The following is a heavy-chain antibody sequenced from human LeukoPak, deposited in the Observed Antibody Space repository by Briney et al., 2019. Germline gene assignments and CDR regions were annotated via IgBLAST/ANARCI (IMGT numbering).Heavy chain of an antibody. CDR3: ARELDEKGPAFDI. CDR1: GYTFTGYY. D-gene: IGHD3-3*02. V-gene: IGHV1-2*04. CDR2: INPNSGGT. J-gene: IGHJ3*02. Sequence: ASVKVSCKASGYTFTGYYMHWVRQAPGQGLEWMGWINPNSGGTNYAQKFQGWVTMTRVTSISTAYMELSRLRSDDTAVYYCARELDEKGPAFDIWGQGTMVTVSS.